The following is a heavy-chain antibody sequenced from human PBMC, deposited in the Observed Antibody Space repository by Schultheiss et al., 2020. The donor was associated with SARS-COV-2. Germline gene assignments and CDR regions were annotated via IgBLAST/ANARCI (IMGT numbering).Heavy chain of an antibody. D-gene: IGHD5-12*01. CDR3: ARTIAADY. J-gene: IGHJ4*02. CDR1: GFTFSSYG. CDR2: IYSGGST. Sequence: GGSLRLSCAASGFTFSSYGMHWVRQAPGKGLEWVSVIYSGGSTYYADSVKGRFTISRDNAKNSLYLQMNSLRAEDTAVYYCARTIAADYWGQGTLVTVSS. V-gene: IGHV3-NL1*01.